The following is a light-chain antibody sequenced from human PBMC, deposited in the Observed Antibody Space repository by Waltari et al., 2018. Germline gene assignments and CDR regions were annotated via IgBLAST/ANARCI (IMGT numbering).Light chain of an antibody. V-gene: IGKV3-20*01. CDR2: AAS. J-gene: IGKJ2*01. CDR3: QQYGSSPFMYT. CDR1: QSVSSSY. Sequence: EIVLTQPPDTLSLSPGDRATLSCRASQSVSSSYFAWYQQRPGQAPRLLIYAASSRAPGIPDRFSGSGSGTDFTLTISRLEPEDFAVYYCQQYGSSPFMYTFGQGTKLEIK.